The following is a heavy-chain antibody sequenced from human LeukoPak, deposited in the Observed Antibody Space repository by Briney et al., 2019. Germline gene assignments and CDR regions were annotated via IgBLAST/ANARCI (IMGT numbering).Heavy chain of an antibody. J-gene: IGHJ4*02. CDR2: FDPEDGET. D-gene: IGHD6-13*01. CDR1: GYTLTELS. Sequence: VSVKVSCKVSGYTLTELSMHWVRQAPGKGLEWMGGFDPEDGETIYAQKFQGRVTMTEDTSTDTAYMELSSLRSEDTAVYYCATDRYSSSWYDYWGQGTLVTVSS. CDR3: ATDRYSSSWYDY. V-gene: IGHV1-24*01.